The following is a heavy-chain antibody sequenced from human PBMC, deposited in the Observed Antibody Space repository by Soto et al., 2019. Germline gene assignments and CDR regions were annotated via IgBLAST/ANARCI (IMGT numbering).Heavy chain of an antibody. Sequence: PGGSLRLSCAACGFTFSSYEMNWVRQAPGKGLEWVSYISSSGSTIYYADSVKGRFTISRDNAKNSLYLQRNSLRAEDTAVYYCARSIRWFGPRGSSYNWFDPWGQGTLVTVSS. CDR3: ARSIRWFGPRGSSYNWFDP. V-gene: IGHV3-48*03. CDR2: ISSSGSTI. J-gene: IGHJ5*02. CDR1: GFTFSSYE. D-gene: IGHD3-10*01.